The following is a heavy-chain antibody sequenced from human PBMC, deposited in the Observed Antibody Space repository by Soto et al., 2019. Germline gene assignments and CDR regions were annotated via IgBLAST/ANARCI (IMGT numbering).Heavy chain of an antibody. CDR1: GYTFTSYY. V-gene: IGHV1-46*01. CDR3: ARGSSSSSEYYYYGMEV. J-gene: IGHJ6*02. Sequence: ASVKVSCKASGYTFTSYYMHWVRQAPGQGLEWMGIINPSGGSTSYAQKFQGRVTMTRDTSTSTVYMELSSLRSEDTAVYYCARGSSSSSEYYYYGMEVWCQGTTVTVSS. CDR2: INPSGGST. D-gene: IGHD6-6*01.